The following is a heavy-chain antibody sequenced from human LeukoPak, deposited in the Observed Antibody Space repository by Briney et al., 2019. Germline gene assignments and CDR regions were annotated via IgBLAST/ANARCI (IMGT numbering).Heavy chain of an antibody. CDR3: ARVEYYYGGSCYYGSFDI. Sequence: GGSLRLSCVASGFTFSNFWMSWVRQVPGKGLEWVANIKQDGSEKYYVDSVKGRFTISRDNAKNSLYLQMNSLRAEGTAVYYCARVEYYYGGSCYYGSFDIWGQGTMVTVSS. CDR2: IKQDGSEK. D-gene: IGHD2-15*01. V-gene: IGHV3-7*01. J-gene: IGHJ3*02. CDR1: GFTFSNFW.